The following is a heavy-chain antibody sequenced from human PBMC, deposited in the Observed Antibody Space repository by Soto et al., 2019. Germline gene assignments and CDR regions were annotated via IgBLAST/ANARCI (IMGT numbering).Heavy chain of an antibody. V-gene: IGHV4-38-2*02. D-gene: IGHD1-7*01. J-gene: IGHJ5*02. Sequence: PSETLSLTCTVSGYSINSDDYWGWIRQPPGKGLEWIASIYHSVSTFYNPSLRSRVTISIDTSKNQFSLRLTAVTAADTAVYYCASSPYNWNYGFNWFDPWGQGTLVTVSS. CDR1: GYSINSDDY. CDR3: ASSPYNWNYGFNWFDP. CDR2: IYHSVST.